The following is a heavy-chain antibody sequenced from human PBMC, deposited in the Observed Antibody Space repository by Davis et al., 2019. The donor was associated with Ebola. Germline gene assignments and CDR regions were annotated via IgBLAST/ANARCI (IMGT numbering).Heavy chain of an antibody. CDR3: ANRNWES. V-gene: IGHV3-7*01. Sequence: GESLKISCAAFGFMFNTYWMNWVRQAPGKGLEWVASIKEDGSEKKYVDSVKGRFTMSRDNAENSLHLQMNSLRVEDTAVYYCANRNWESWGQGTLVSVSS. CDR2: IKEDGSEK. J-gene: IGHJ5*02. D-gene: IGHD7-27*01. CDR1: GFMFNTYW.